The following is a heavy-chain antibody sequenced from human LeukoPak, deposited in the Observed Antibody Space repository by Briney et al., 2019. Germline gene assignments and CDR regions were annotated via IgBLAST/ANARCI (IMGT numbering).Heavy chain of an antibody. D-gene: IGHD3-9*01. Sequence: ASVKVSCKASGYTFTSYGISWVRQAPGQGLEWMGWISAYNGNTNYAQKLQGRVTMTTDTSTNKAYMELRSLRSDDTAVYYCARERRGLWDILTGTYYYYYMDVWGKGTTVTVSS. CDR2: ISAYNGNT. J-gene: IGHJ6*03. CDR1: GYTFTSYG. CDR3: ARERRGLWDILTGTYYYYYMDV. V-gene: IGHV1-18*01.